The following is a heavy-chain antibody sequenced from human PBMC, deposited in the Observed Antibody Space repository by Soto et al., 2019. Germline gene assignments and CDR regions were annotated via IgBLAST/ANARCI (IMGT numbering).Heavy chain of an antibody. CDR1: GLTFSSYA. CDR2: ISVSGDNT. CDR3: ADGGEWSFNFVY. V-gene: IGHV3-23*01. J-gene: IGHJ4*02. Sequence: GGSLRLSCAASGLTFSSYAMSWVRQAPGKGLEWVSGISVSGDNTYYADSVKGRFTVSRDNSKNTLYLQMNNLRVEDTAVYYCADGGEWSFNFVYWGQGTLVTVPQ. D-gene: IGHD3-3*01.